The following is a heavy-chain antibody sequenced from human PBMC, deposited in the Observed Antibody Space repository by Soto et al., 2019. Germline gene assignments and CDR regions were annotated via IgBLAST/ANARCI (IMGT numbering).Heavy chain of an antibody. V-gene: IGHV1-69*13. J-gene: IGHJ3*02. CDR3: ASASYYDSSAYPYAFDI. CDR2: IIPIFGTA. D-gene: IGHD3-22*01. Sequence: SVKVSCKASGGTFSSYAISWVRQAPGQGLEWMGGIIPIFGTANYAQKFQGRVTITADESTSTAYMELSSLRSEDTAVYYCASASYYDSSAYPYAFDIWGQLTMVT. CDR1: GGTFSSYA.